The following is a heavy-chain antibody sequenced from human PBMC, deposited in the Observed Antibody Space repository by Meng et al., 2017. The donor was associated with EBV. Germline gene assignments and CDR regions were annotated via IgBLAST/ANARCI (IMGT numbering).Heavy chain of an antibody. J-gene: IGHJ4*02. D-gene: IGHD1-26*01. CDR1: GFSFSAYS. V-gene: IGHV3-21*06. CDR2: ISTTGSYI. Sequence: EVQLVESGGXLVKPGASLXLSCAASGFSFSAYSMNWVRQAPGKGLEWLSFISTTGSYISYADSVKGRFTVSRDNAENSLHLQMNSLSAEDTAVYYCARDRRHSASLDYWGQGTLVTVSS. CDR3: ARDRRHSASLDY.